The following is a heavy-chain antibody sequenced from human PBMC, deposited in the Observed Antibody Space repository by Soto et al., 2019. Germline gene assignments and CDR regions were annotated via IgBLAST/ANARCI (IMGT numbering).Heavy chain of an antibody. J-gene: IGHJ4*02. D-gene: IGHD5-12*01. CDR2: INAGNGNT. CDR3: ARDAFGSGYSPGGY. Sequence: QVQLVQSGAEVKKPGASVKVSCKASGYTFTSYAMHWVRQAPGQRLEWMGWINAGNGNTKYSQKFQGRVTITRDTSASTAYMELSSLRSEDTAAYYCARDAFGSGYSPGGYWGQGTLVTVSS. V-gene: IGHV1-3*01. CDR1: GYTFTSYA.